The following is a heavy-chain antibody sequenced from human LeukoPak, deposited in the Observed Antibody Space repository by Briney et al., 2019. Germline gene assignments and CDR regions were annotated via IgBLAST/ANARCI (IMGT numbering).Heavy chain of an antibody. D-gene: IGHD6-13*01. J-gene: IGHJ4*02. CDR3: ARGIATAGYDH. V-gene: IGHV1-46*01. Sequence: ASVKVSCKASGYTFTSYYLHWVRQAPGQGLEWMGIINPRGGTTSFAQKFQGRVAMTRDTSTSTVYMDLSSLRSDDTAVYYCARGIATAGYDHWGQGTLVTVSS. CDR1: GYTFTSYY. CDR2: INPRGGTT.